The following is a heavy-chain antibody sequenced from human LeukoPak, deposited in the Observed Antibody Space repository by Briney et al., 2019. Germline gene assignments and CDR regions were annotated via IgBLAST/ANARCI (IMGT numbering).Heavy chain of an antibody. V-gene: IGHV3-23*01. Sequence: PGGSLRLSCAASGFTFSSYAMSWVRQAPGKGLEWASAISGSGGSTYYADSVKGRFTISRDNSKNTLYLQMNSLRAEDTAVYYCANGPHDYGGYDDYWGQGTLVTVSS. J-gene: IGHJ4*02. CDR3: ANGPHDYGGYDDY. CDR2: ISGSGGST. D-gene: IGHD4-17*01. CDR1: GFTFSSYA.